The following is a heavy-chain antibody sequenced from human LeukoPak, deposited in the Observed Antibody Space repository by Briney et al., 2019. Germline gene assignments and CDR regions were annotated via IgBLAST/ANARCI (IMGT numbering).Heavy chain of an antibody. Sequence: ASVKVSCKASGYTFTGYYMHWVRQAPGHGLEWMGWINPNSGGTNYAQKFQGWVTMTRDTSISTAYMELSRLRSDDTAVYYCASHQITSIAAAGTGAFDIWGQGTMVTVSS. J-gene: IGHJ3*02. CDR2: INPNSGGT. D-gene: IGHD6-13*01. CDR1: GYTFTGYY. CDR3: ASHQITSIAAAGTGAFDI. V-gene: IGHV1-2*04.